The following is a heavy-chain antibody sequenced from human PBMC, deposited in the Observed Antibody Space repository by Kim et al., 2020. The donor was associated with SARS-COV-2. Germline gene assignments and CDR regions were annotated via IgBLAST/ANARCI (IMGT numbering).Heavy chain of an antibody. J-gene: IGHJ4*02. Sequence: YYSRSTNYNPSLKSRVTMSVDTSKNQFSLKLSSVTAADTAVYYCARRWGTLWGQGTLVTVSS. CDR2: YYSRST. CDR3: ARRWGTL. D-gene: IGHD7-27*01. V-gene: IGHV4-59*01.